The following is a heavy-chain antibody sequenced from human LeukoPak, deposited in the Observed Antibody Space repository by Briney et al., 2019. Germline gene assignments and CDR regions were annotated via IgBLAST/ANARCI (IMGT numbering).Heavy chain of an antibody. CDR1: GYTFTGYY. Sequence: ASVKVSCKASGYTFTGYYMHWVRQAPGQGLEWMGWINPNSGGTNYAQKFQGRVTMTRDTSISTAYMELSRLRSDDTAVYYCALVQLERDAFDTWGQGTMVTVSS. J-gene: IGHJ3*02. CDR3: ALVQLERDAFDT. V-gene: IGHV1-2*02. D-gene: IGHD1-1*01. CDR2: INPNSGGT.